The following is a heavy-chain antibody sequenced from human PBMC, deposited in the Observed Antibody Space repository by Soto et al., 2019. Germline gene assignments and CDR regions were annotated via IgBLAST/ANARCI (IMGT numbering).Heavy chain of an antibody. V-gene: IGHV1-69*12. Sequence: QVQLVQSGAEVKKPGSSVKVSCKASGGTFSSYSITWVRQAPGQGLEWMGGIIPIFGTANYAQKFQGRVTITADESTSSGYMEMSSLRSEDTAVYYCTRGVYGGYEYWGQGTLVTVSS. J-gene: IGHJ4*02. CDR3: TRGVYGGYEY. CDR1: GGTFSSYS. CDR2: IIPIFGTA. D-gene: IGHD5-12*01.